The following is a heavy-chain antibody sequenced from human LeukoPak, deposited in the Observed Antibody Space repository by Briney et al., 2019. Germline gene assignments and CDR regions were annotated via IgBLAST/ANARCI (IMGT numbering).Heavy chain of an antibody. CDR2: ISGSGGST. J-gene: IGHJ4*02. D-gene: IGHD5-18*01. CDR3: ARGYSYGHGGYFDY. CDR1: GFTFSSYA. V-gene: IGHV3-23*01. Sequence: GGSLRLSCAASGFTFSSYAMSWVRRAPGKGLEWVSAISGSGGSTFYADSGKGRFTISRDNSKNTLYLQMNSLRAEDTAVYYCARGYSYGHGGYFDYWGQGTLVTVSS.